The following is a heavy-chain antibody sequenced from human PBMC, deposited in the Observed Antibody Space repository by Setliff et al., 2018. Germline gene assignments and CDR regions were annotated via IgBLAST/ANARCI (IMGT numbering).Heavy chain of an antibody. CDR3: ARANYYDSSGHSVYGMDV. V-gene: IGHV1-69*13. CDR2: IIPIFGTT. J-gene: IGHJ6*02. D-gene: IGHD3-22*01. CDR1: GGSFSTYA. Sequence: ASVKVSCKASGGSFSTYAISWARQAPGQGLEWMGVIIPIFGTTNNAQKFQGRVTITADESMSTAYMELSSLRSEDTAVYYCARANYYDSSGHSVYGMDVWGQGTTVTVS.